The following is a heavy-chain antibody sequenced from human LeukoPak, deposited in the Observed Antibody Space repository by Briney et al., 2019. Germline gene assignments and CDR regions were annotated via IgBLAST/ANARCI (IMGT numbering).Heavy chain of an antibody. CDR2: INPNSGGT. CDR1: GYTFTGYY. V-gene: IGHV1-2*02. Sequence: GASVKVSCKASGYTFTGYYMHWVRQAPGQGLEWMGWINPNSGGTNYAQKFQGRVTMTRDTSISTAYMELSRLRSDDTAVYYCARPAEYSSSSEDAFDIWGQGTMVTVSS. CDR3: ARPAEYSSSSEDAFDI. J-gene: IGHJ3*02. D-gene: IGHD6-6*01.